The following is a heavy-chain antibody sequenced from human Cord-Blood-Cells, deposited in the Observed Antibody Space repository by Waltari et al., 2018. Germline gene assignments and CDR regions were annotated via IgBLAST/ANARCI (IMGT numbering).Heavy chain of an antibody. J-gene: IGHJ3*02. V-gene: IGHV4-30-4*08. CDR2: IYYSGST. D-gene: IGHD2-21*01. CDR1: GGPISSGDYY. CDR3: AREAEALLDAFDI. Sequence: QVQLQESGPGLVKPSQTLSLTCTVSGGPISSGDYYWSWIRQPPGKGLKWIGYIYYSGSTYYNPSLKSRVTISVDTSKNQFSLKLSSVTAADTAMYYCAREAEALLDAFDIWGQGTMVTVSS.